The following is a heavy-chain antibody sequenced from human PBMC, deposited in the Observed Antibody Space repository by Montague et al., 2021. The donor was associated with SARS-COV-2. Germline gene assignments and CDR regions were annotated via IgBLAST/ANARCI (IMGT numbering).Heavy chain of an antibody. CDR2: IDKSGTT. Sequence: TLSLTCTVSGGSISYGGCFWNCIRQHPRKGLVWIMYIDKSGTTQYNPSLKSRVSLSVYTSKNQFSLNLRSATAADTALCYCARDLGGIDVWGQGTTVIVSS. V-gene: IGHV4-31*03. D-gene: IGHD3-10*01. CDR1: GGSISYGGCF. CDR3: ARDLGGIDV. J-gene: IGHJ6*02.